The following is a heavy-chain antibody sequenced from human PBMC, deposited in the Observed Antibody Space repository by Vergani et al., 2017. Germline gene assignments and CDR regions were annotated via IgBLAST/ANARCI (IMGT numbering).Heavy chain of an antibody. J-gene: IGHJ5*02. Sequence: EVQLVESGGGLVKPGGSLRLSCAASGFTFSSYSMSWVRQAPGKGLEWVAYISSSSNYIYYAASVRGRFTISRDNGDYTLYLQMNSLKVEDTAVYYCARGQAGYQVLHQSWFDPWGQGALVTVSS. CDR2: ISSSSNYI. CDR1: GFTFSSYS. V-gene: IGHV3-21*02. CDR3: ARGQAGYQVLHQSWFDP. D-gene: IGHD2-2*02.